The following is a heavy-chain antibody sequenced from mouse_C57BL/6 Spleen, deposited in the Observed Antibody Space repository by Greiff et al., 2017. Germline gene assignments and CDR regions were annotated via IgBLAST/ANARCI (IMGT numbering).Heavy chain of an antibody. CDR2: IYPGDGDT. CDR3: ARTDITTVGDY. D-gene: IGHD1-1*01. V-gene: IGHV1-80*01. Sequence: QVQLKQSGAELVKPGASVKISCKASGYAFSSYWMNWVKQRPGKGLEWIGQIYPGDGDTNYNGKFKGKATLTADKSSSTAYMQLSSLTSEDSAVYFCARTDITTVGDYWGQGTTLTVSS. J-gene: IGHJ2*01. CDR1: GYAFSSYW.